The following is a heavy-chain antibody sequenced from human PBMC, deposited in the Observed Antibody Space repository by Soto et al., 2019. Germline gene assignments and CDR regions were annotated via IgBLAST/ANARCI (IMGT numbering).Heavy chain of an antibody. V-gene: IGHV3-30-3*01. J-gene: IGHJ6*02. Sequence: PGGSLRLSCAASGFTFSSYAMHWVRQAPGKGLEWVAVISYDGSNKYYADSVKGRFTISRDNSKNTLYLQMNSLRAEDTAVYYCARDMVRGVIPHSVDYYGMDVWGQGTTVTVSS. CDR1: GFTFSSYA. CDR3: ARDMVRGVIPHSVDYYGMDV. CDR2: ISYDGSNK. D-gene: IGHD3-10*01.